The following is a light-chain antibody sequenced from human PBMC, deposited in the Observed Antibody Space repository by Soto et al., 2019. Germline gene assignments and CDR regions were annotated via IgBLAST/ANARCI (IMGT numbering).Light chain of an antibody. J-gene: IGLJ1*01. CDR1: SSDVGGYNY. V-gene: IGLV2-14*01. CDR2: EVN. CDR3: TSYTRSSTYV. Sequence: QSVLTHPASVSGSPGQSITISCTGTSSDVGGYNYVSWYQQHPGKAPKLMIYEVNNRPSGVSNRFSGSKSGNTASLTISGLQAEDEADYYCTSYTRSSTYVFGTGTKVTVL.